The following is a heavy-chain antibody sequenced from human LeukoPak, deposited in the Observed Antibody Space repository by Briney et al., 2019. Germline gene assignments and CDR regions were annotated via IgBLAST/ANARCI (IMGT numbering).Heavy chain of an antibody. D-gene: IGHD2-2*01. CDR3: ARDYCSSTSCPAAAAFDI. J-gene: IGHJ3*02. CDR2: ISAYNGNT. Sequence: WASVKVSCKASGYTFTSYGISWVRQAPGQGLEWMGWISAYNGNTNYAQKLQGRVTMTTDTSTSTAYMELRSLRSDDTAVYYCARDYCSSTSCPAAAAFDIWGQGTMVTVSS. CDR1: GYTFTSYG. V-gene: IGHV1-18*01.